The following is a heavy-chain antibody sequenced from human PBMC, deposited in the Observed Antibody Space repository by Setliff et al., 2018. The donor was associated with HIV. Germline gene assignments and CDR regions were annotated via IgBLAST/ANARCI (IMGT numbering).Heavy chain of an antibody. CDR1: GFTFSSYA. D-gene: IGHD2-2*03. Sequence: GGSLRLSCAASGFTFSSYAMSWVRQAPGKGLEWVSSISGSGVGTHYADSGKGRFTISRDTSKYTLYMDMNSLRAEDTATYYCAKALVIVVVPASTPFDSWGQGTLVTVSS. V-gene: IGHV3-23*01. CDR2: ISGSGVGT. J-gene: IGHJ4*02. CDR3: AKALVIVVVPASTPFDS.